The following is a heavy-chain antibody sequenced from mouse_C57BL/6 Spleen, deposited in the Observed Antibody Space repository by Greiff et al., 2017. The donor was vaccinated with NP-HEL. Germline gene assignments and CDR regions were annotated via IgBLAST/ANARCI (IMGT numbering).Heavy chain of an antibody. J-gene: IGHJ2*01. Sequence: VQLQQSGAELVMPGASVKLSCKASGYTFTSYWMHWVKQRPGQGLEWIGEIDPSDSYTNYNQKFKGKSTLTVDKSSSTAYMQLSSLTSEDSAVYYCARTAYYDYDSFFDYWGQGTTLTVSS. V-gene: IGHV1-69*01. CDR2: IDPSDSYT. CDR1: GYTFTSYW. CDR3: ARTAYYDYDSFFDY. D-gene: IGHD2-4*01.